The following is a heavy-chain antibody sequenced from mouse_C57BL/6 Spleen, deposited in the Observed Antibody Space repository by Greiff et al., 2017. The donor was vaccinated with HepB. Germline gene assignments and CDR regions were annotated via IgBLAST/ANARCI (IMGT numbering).Heavy chain of an antibody. D-gene: IGHD2-5*01. CDR3: ARSDSNYVGWFAY. J-gene: IGHJ3*01. CDR1: GYAFSSYW. CDR2: IYPGDGDT. V-gene: IGHV1-80*01. Sequence: QVQLQQSGAELVKPGASVKISCKASGYAFSSYWMNWVKQRPGKGLEWIGQIYPGDGDTNYNGKFKGKATLTADKSSSTAYMQLSSLTSEDSAVYFCARSDSNYVGWFAYWGQGTLVTVSA.